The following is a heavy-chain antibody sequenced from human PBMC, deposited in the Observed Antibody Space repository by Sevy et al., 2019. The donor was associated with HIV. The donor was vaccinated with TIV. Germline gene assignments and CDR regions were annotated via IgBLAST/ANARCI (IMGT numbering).Heavy chain of an antibody. D-gene: IGHD6-13*01. J-gene: IGHJ6*02. V-gene: IGHV3-23*01. CDR3: AKIAAAATHYYYYGMDV. Sequence: GSLRLSCAASGFTFSSYAMSWVRQAPGKGLEWVSAISGSGGSTYYADSVKGRFTISRDNSKNTLYLQMNSLRAEDTAVYYCAKIAAAATHYYYYGMDVWGQGTTVTVSS. CDR2: ISGSGGST. CDR1: GFTFSSYA.